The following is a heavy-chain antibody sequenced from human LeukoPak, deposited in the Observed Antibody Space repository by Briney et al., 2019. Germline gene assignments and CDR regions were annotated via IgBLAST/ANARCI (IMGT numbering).Heavy chain of an antibody. J-gene: IGHJ3*02. V-gene: IGHV1-46*03. Sequence: ASVKVSCKASGYTFTSYYTHWVRQAPGQGLEWMGIINPSGGSTSYAQKFQGRVTMTRDTSTSTVYMELSSLRSEDTAVYYCARDSSVAGDAFDIWGQGTMVTVSS. D-gene: IGHD2-15*01. CDR2: INPSGGST. CDR1: GYTFTSYY. CDR3: ARDSSVAGDAFDI.